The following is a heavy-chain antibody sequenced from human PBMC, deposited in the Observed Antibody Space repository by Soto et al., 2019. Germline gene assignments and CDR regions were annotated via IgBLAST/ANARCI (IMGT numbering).Heavy chain of an antibody. CDR2: IYTSGST. CDR1: GGSISSYY. D-gene: IGHD3-22*01. Sequence: QVQLQESGPGLVKPSETLSLTCTVSGGSISSYYWSWIRQPAGKGLEWIGRIYTSGSTNYNPSLKSRVTMSVDTSKNQFSLKLSSVTAADTAVYYCARESPTYYYDSSGYYYGGRDAFDIWGQGTMVTVSS. CDR3: ARESPTYYYDSSGYYYGGRDAFDI. V-gene: IGHV4-4*07. J-gene: IGHJ3*02.